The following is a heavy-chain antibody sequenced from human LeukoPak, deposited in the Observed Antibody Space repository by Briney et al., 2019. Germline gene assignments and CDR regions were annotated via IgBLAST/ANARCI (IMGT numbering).Heavy chain of an antibody. D-gene: IGHD1-1*01. CDR2: ISGSGGST. CDR3: ARTRGNDFDY. J-gene: IGHJ4*02. CDR1: GFTFSSYA. Sequence: PGGSLRLSCAASGFTFSSYAMSWVRQAPGKGLGWVSAISGSGGSTYYADSVKGRFTISRDNSKNTLYLQMNSLRAEDTAVYYCARTRGNDFDYWGQGTLVTVSS. V-gene: IGHV3-23*01.